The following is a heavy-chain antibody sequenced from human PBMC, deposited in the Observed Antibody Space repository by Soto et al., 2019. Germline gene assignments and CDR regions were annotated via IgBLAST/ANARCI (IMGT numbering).Heavy chain of an antibody. CDR3: ARNALDGTSSDWFDP. J-gene: IGHJ5*02. Sequence: QLQLQESGPGLVKPSETLSLTCTVSGGSISSSSYYWGWIRQPPGKGLEWSGSIYYSGSTYYNPYHKSRVTIAVDTYKNQLYLKLSSVTAADTAVYYCARNALDGTSSDWFDPWGQGTLVTVSS. CDR1: GGSISSSSYY. V-gene: IGHV4-39*01. CDR2: IYYSGST. D-gene: IGHD2-2*01.